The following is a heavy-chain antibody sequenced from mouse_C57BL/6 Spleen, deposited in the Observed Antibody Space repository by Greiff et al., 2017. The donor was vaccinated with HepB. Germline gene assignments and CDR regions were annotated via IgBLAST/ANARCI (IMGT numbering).Heavy chain of an antibody. D-gene: IGHD2-2*01. CDR1: GFTFSSYT. Sequence: EVQLVESGGGLVKPGGSLKLSCAASGFTFSSYTMSWVRQTPEKRLEWVATISGGGGNTYYPDSVKGRFTISRDNAKNTLYLQMSSLRSEDTALYYCARRWLRLYYFDYWGQGTTLTVSS. J-gene: IGHJ2*01. CDR3: ARRWLRLYYFDY. V-gene: IGHV5-9*01. CDR2: ISGGGGNT.